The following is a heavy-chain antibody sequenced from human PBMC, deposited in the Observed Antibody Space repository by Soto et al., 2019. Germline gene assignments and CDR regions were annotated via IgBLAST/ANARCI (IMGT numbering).Heavy chain of an antibody. V-gene: IGHV1-18*01. CDR2: ISAYNGNT. Sequence: ASVKVSCKASGYTFTSYGISWVRQAPGQGLEWMGWISAYNGNTNYAQKLQGRVTMTTDTSTSTAYMELRSLRSDDTAVYYCARDPVRLRSGTTENAKEPNWFDPWGQGTLVTVSS. J-gene: IGHJ5*02. CDR3: ARDPVRLRSGTTENAKEPNWFDP. CDR1: GYTFTSYG. D-gene: IGHD4-4*01.